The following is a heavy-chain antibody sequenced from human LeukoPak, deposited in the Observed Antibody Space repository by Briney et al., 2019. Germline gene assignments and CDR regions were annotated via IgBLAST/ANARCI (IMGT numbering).Heavy chain of an antibody. CDR2: FNPSGNST. J-gene: IGHJ4*02. CDR3: ATSAFGY. CDR1: GYTFTSYY. D-gene: IGHD2-15*01. Sequence: GASVKVSCKASGYTFTSYYMHWVRQAPGQGLEWMGTFNPSGNSTSYAQKFQGRVTLTRDTSTSTVYMELSSLRPEDTAVYYCATSAFGYWGQGTLVTVPS. V-gene: IGHV1-46*01.